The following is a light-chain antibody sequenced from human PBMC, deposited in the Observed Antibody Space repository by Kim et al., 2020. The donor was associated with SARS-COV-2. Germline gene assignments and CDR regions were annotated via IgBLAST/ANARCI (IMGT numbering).Light chain of an antibody. CDR2: DAS. J-gene: IGKJ1*01. Sequence: EIMMTQSPATLSVSPGESVTLSCRATQSVARHLAWYQQKPGQAPRLLIYDASSGATGVPARFSGSGSETEFTLTISDLQSEDVAVYYCQQFHKWPPTFGPGTKVDIK. V-gene: IGKV3-15*01. CDR1: QSVARH. CDR3: QQFHKWPPT.